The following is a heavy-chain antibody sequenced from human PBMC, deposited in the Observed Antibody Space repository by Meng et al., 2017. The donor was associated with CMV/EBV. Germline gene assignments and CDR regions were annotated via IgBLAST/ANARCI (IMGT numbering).Heavy chain of an antibody. CDR1: GFTFSSYS. D-gene: IGHD2-2*02. Sequence: GESLKISCAASGFTFSSYSMNWVRQAPGKGLEWVGRIKSKTDGGTTDYAAPVKGRFTISRDDSKNTLYLQMNSLKTEDTAVYYCTTDTGYCSSTSCYTGPHDAFDIWGQGTMVTVSS. CDR2: IKSKTDGGTT. CDR3: TTDTGYCSSTSCYTGPHDAFDI. V-gene: IGHV3-15*01. J-gene: IGHJ3*02.